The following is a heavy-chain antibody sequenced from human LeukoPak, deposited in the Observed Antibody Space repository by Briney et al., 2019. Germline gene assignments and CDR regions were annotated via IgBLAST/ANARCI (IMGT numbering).Heavy chain of an antibody. CDR2: IYTSGTI. Sequence: PSETLSLTCTVSGGSISSYYWSWIRQPAGTALEWIGRIYTSGTITYNPSLKSRVTMSVDTSKNQFSLKLSSVTAADTAVYYCARGPPQQLITYYYMDVWAKGTTVTISS. D-gene: IGHD6-13*01. J-gene: IGHJ6*03. CDR3: ARGPPQQLITYYYMDV. CDR1: GGSISSYY. V-gene: IGHV4-4*07.